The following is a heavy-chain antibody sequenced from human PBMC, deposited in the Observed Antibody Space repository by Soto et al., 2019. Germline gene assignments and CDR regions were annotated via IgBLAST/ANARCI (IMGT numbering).Heavy chain of an antibody. J-gene: IGHJ4*02. CDR1: GNSISSGDYY. Sequence: SETLSLTCTVSGNSISSGDYYWSWVRQSPGKGMDWIGYIYYSGSAYYNPSLKSRPTISVDTSRNQFSLELTSVTAADTAVYYCARLYYYDTSGYLSFDDWGQGTLVT. D-gene: IGHD3-22*01. CDR3: ARLYYYDTSGYLSFDD. V-gene: IGHV4-30-4*01. CDR2: IYYSGSA.